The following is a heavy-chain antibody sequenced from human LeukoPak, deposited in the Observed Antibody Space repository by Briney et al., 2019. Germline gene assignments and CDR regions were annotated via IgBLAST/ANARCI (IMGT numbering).Heavy chain of an antibody. V-gene: IGHV3-23*01. CDR2: ISGSGGST. J-gene: IGHJ4*02. D-gene: IGHD3-3*01. Sequence: GGSLRLSCAASGFTFSSYTMNWVRQAPGKGLEWVSAISGSGGSTYYADSVKGRFTISRDNSKNTLYLQMNSLRAEDTAVYYCAKDRLRFLEWLLFDYWGQGTLVTVSS. CDR1: GFTFSSYT. CDR3: AKDRLRFLEWLLFDY.